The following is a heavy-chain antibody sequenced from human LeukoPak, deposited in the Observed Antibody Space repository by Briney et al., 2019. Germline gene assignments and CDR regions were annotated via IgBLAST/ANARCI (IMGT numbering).Heavy chain of an antibody. V-gene: IGHV1-18*01. CDR1: GYTFTSYG. CDR2: INPYNDNT. D-gene: IGHD6-13*01. Sequence: ASVKVSCKASGYTFTSYGLSWVRQAPGQGLEWMGWINPYNDNTDYAPKLQGRVTFTTDTSTNTAYMELRSLKADDTAVYYCARDLSSGYSSTWYSRNFDYWGQGTLVTVSS. CDR3: ARDLSSGYSSTWYSRNFDY. J-gene: IGHJ4*02.